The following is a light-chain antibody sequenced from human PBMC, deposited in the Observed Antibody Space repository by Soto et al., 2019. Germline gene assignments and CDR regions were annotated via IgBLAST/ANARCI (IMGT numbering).Light chain of an antibody. CDR1: ISDVGGYNY. V-gene: IGLV2-14*01. CDR2: EVS. Sequence: QSSLNLPASVSGSPGQSIAISCSGTISDVGGYNYVSWFQQHPGKAPKLLIYEVSNRPSGVSNRFSASKSGNTASLTISGLQAEDEATYYCRSYSSSSTLVFGTGTKVTVL. J-gene: IGLJ1*01. CDR3: RSYSSSSTLV.